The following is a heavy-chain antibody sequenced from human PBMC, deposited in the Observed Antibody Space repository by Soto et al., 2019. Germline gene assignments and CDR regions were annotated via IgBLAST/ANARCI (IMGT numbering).Heavy chain of an antibody. CDR1: GFTFSSYG. J-gene: IGHJ6*03. CDR2: IWYDGSNK. D-gene: IGHD3-10*01. CDR3: AREDPGHYYYYYYMDV. V-gene: IGHV3-33*01. Sequence: QVQLVESGGGVVQPGRSLRLSCAASGFTFSSYGMHWVRQAPGKGLEWVAVIWYDGSNKYYADSVKGRFTISRDNSKNTLYLQMNSLRAEDTAVYYCAREDPGHYYYYYYMDVWGKGTMVTVSS.